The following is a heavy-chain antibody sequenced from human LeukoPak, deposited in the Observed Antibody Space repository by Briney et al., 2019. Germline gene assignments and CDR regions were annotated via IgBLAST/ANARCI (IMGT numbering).Heavy chain of an antibody. D-gene: IGHD3-22*01. J-gene: IGHJ4*02. Sequence: GGSLRLSCAASGFTFSSYEMNWVRQAPGKGLEWVSYISSSSSTIYYADSVKGRFTISRDNAKNSLYLQMNSLRAEDTAVYYCARVSFVYYDSSGYFDYWGQGTLVTVS. V-gene: IGHV3-48*01. CDR3: ARVSFVYYDSSGYFDY. CDR2: ISSSSSTI. CDR1: GFTFSSYE.